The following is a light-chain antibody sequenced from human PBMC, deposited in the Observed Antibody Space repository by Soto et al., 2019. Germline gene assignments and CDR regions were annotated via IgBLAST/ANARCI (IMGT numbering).Light chain of an antibody. CDR2: LNSDGSH. CDR1: SGHSSYA. Sequence: QLVLTQSPSASASLGASVKLTCTLSSGHSSYAIAWHQQRPEKGPRYLMKLNSDGSHSKGDGIPDRFSGSSSGAERYLTISSLQSEDESDYYCLTWVTGIQVFGGGTKVTVL. J-gene: IGLJ2*01. V-gene: IGLV4-69*01. CDR3: LTWVTGIQV.